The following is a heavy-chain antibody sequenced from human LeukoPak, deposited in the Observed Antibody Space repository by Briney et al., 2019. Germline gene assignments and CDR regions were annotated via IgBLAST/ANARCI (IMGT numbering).Heavy chain of an antibody. CDR1: GYTFTNYY. D-gene: IGHD6-6*01. Sequence: ASVKVSCKASGYTFTNYYIHWVRQAPGHGLEWMGIINPSGGSTSYAQKFQGRVTMTRDTSTSTVYMELSSLRSEDTAVYYCARDSLAAQGMDVWGQGTTVTVSS. J-gene: IGHJ6*02. CDR2: INPSGGST. CDR3: ARDSLAAQGMDV. V-gene: IGHV1-46*01.